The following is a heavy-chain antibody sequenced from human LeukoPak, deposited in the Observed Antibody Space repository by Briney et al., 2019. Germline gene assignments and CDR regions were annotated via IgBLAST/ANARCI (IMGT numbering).Heavy chain of an antibody. Sequence: SETLSLTCTVSSGSISSYYWSWIRQPPGKGLEWIGYIYYSGSTSYNPSLKSRVTVSVDTSKNQFSLKLNSVTAADTAVYYCARGMTTGPDPWGQGTLVTVSS. CDR2: IYYSGST. CDR1: SGSISSYY. V-gene: IGHV4-59*08. D-gene: IGHD4-17*01. CDR3: ARGMTTGPDP. J-gene: IGHJ5*02.